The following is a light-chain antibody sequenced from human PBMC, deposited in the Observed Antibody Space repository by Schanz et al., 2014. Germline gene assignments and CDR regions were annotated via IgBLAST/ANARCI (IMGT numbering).Light chain of an antibody. CDR2: KAS. J-gene: IGKJ1*01. CDR1: QSIGRW. Sequence: DIQMTQSPSTLSASVGDRVTITCRASQSIGRWLAWYQQKPGKAPKLLIYKASSLESAVPSRFSGSGSGTEFTLTISSLQPDDFATYYCQQYNSYARTFGQGTKVEIK. V-gene: IGKV1-5*03. CDR3: QQYNSYART.